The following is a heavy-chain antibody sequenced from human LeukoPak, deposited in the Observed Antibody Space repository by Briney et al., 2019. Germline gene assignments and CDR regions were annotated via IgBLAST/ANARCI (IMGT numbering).Heavy chain of an antibody. CDR1: GYTFTSYD. CDR2: MNPNSGNT. V-gene: IGHV1-8*01. Sequence: RASVKVSCKASGYTFTSYDINWVRQATGQGLEWMGWMNPNSGNTGYAQKFQGRVTMTRNTSISTAYMELSSLRSDDTAVYYCARVGQGYDFWSGYSMDNWFDPWGQGTLVTVSS. J-gene: IGHJ5*02. D-gene: IGHD3-3*01. CDR3: ARVGQGYDFWSGYSMDNWFDP.